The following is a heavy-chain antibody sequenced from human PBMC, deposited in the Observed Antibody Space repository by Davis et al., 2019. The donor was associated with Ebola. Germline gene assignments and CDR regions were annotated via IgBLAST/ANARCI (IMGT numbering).Heavy chain of an antibody. J-gene: IGHJ6*02. CDR2: ISGSGGST. Sequence: GESLKISCAASGFTFSSYAMSWVRQAPGKGLEWVSAISGSGGSTYYADSVKGRFTISRDNSKNTLYLQMNSLRTEDTALYYCAKESVTMVRGVINYYYYYGMDVWGQGTTVTVSS. CDR1: GFTFSSYA. V-gene: IGHV3-23*01. D-gene: IGHD3-10*01. CDR3: AKESVTMVRGVINYYYYYGMDV.